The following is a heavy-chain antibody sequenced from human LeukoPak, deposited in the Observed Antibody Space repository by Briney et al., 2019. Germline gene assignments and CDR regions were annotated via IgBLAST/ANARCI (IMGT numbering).Heavy chain of an antibody. V-gene: IGHV3-30-3*01. CDR3: TRNDYGTYYFDY. J-gene: IGHJ4*02. CDR1: GFTFSSHS. CDR2: ISYDGSKK. Sequence: GGSLRLSCAASGFTFSSHSMHWVRQAPGKGLEWVVIISYDGSKKRYADSAKGRFTISRDNSKYTLYLEVSSLRAEDTAVYYCTRNDYGTYYFDYWGQGTLVTVSS. D-gene: IGHD4-17*01.